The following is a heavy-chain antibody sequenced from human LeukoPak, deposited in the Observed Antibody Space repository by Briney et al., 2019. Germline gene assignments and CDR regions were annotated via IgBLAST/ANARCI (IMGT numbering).Heavy chain of an antibody. CDR1: GGSINFYY. Sequence: SETLSLTCTVSGGSINFYYWSWIRQPAGKGLEWIGRIYSTGSTNYSPSLKSRVTMTVDKSKNQFSLNLSSVTAADTAVYYCARGIADPYSFDSWGQGTLVTVSS. CDR2: IYSTGST. V-gene: IGHV4-4*07. CDR3: ARGIADPYSFDS. J-gene: IGHJ4*02. D-gene: IGHD6-13*01.